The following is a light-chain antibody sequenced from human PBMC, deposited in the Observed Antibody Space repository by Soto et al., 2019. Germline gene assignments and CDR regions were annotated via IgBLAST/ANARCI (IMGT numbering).Light chain of an antibody. CDR1: QNIITW. V-gene: IGKV1-5*03. J-gene: IGKJ2*01. Sequence: DIQMTQSPSTLSASVRDTVTITCRASQNIITWLAWYQQTPGKPPKLLIYKASTLESGVPSRFSGSGAGTEFTLTVSSLQPDDFATYYCQQYNSYPYTFGQGTKLEIK. CDR3: QQYNSYPYT. CDR2: KAS.